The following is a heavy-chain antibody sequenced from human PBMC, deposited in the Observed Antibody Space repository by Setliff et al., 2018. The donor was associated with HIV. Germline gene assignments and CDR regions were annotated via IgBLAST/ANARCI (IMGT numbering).Heavy chain of an antibody. CDR3: ARLSSYRSSSYYFDY. CDR2: IYYTGST. CDR1: GGSISSGGYY. D-gene: IGHD6-6*01. V-gene: IGHV4-31*03. J-gene: IGHJ4*02. Sequence: PSETLSLTCTVSGGSISSGGYYWSWIRQHPGKGLEWIGYIYYTGSTYYNPSLKSRVTMSVDTSKNQFSLKLSSVTAADTAVYHCARLSSYRSSSYYFDYWGQGALVTVSS.